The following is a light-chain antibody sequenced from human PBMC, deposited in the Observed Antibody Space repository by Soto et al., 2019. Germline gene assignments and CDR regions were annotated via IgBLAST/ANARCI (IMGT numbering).Light chain of an antibody. J-gene: IGKJ1*01. CDR2: GAS. CDR3: QQYGSSRWT. Sequence: EIVLTQSPATLSLSPGERGTLSCRASESVTDYLAWYQQKPGQAPRLLIYGASSRATGIPDRFSGSGSGTDFTLTISRLEPEDFAVYYCQQYGSSRWTFGQGTKVDIK. CDR1: ESVTDY. V-gene: IGKV3-20*01.